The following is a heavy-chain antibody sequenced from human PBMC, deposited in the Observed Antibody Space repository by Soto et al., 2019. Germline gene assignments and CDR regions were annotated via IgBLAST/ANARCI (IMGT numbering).Heavy chain of an antibody. D-gene: IGHD3-22*01. Sequence: PSETLSLTCTVSGGSISSGDYYWSWIRQPPGKGLEWIGYIYYTGTTNYYPSLKSRVTMSVDTSKNQFSLKLSSVTAADTAVYYCARLGGYYQALDSWGPGTLVTVSS. CDR2: IYYTGTT. V-gene: IGHV4-30-4*01. CDR3: ARLGGYYQALDS. J-gene: IGHJ4*02. CDR1: GGSISSGDYY.